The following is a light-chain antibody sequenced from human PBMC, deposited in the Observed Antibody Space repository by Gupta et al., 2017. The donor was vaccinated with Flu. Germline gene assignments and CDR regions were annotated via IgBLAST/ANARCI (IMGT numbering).Light chain of an antibody. Sequence: DIVMTQSPDSLAVSLGERATINCKSSQSVLYSSNNKNYLAWYQQKPGQPPKLLIYWASTRESGVPDRFGGSGSGTDFTLTISSRQAEDVAIYYCHQEVSTPISFGGGTKVDIK. CDR2: WAS. CDR1: QSVLYSSNNKNY. J-gene: IGKJ4*01. CDR3: HQEVSTPIS. V-gene: IGKV4-1*01.